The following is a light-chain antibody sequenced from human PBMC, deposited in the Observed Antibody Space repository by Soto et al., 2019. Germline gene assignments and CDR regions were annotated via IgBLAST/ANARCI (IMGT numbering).Light chain of an antibody. V-gene: IGKV1-5*01. CDR1: QTITTW. CDR3: QQYNTLSGT. CDR2: DAS. Sequence: DIQMTQSPSTLSASVGDRVTITCRASQTITTWLAWYQQTPGKAPKLLIYDASTLESGVPSRFSGSGFGTEFSLTLSSLQPDDFASYYCQQYNTLSGTFGQGNQVDIK. J-gene: IGKJ1*01.